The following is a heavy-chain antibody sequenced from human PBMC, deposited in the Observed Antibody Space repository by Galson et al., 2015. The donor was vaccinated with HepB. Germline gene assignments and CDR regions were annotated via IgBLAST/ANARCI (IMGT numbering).Heavy chain of an antibody. Sequence: SLRLSCAASGFTFTSFATNWLRQAPGKAPEWVSVISGSGGATYYANSVKGRFSISRDNSASTLSLQMNSLSAEDTAIYYCAKGNIAGIPAAPYSWGQGTLVTVSS. CDR2: ISGSGGAT. CDR1: GFTFTSFA. D-gene: IGHD2-2*01. J-gene: IGHJ4*02. CDR3: AKGNIAGIPAAPYS. V-gene: IGHV3-23*01.